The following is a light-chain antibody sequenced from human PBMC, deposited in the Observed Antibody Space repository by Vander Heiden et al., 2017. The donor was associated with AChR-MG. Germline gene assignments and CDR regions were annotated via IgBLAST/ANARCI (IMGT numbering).Light chain of an antibody. V-gene: IGLV1-40*01. CDR3: QSYDSSLNVV. CDR2: NNF. Sequence: QSVLTQPPSVSGAPGQGVTISCTGSSSNLGAGYDVHWFQQLPKTAPKLVIANNFDRPSGVPDRFSGSKSGNSASLTITGLQAEDEADYYCQSYDSSLNVVFGGGTKVTVL. J-gene: IGLJ2*01. CDR1: SSNLGAGYD.